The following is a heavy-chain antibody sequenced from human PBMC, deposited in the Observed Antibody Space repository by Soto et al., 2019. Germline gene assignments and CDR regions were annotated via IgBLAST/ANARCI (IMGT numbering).Heavy chain of an antibody. D-gene: IGHD2-15*01. J-gene: IGHJ6*02. CDR2: ISSSGYI. Sequence: PGGSLSISCAASGFNSNSYTINWVRQAPGKRLEWLSSISSSGYIFSTDSVRGRFTISRDNAKNSVYLQINSLRAEDTAVYFCARDCSGGSCYPGMDVWGQGTTVTVSS. V-gene: IGHV3-21*01. CDR3: ARDCSGGSCYPGMDV. CDR1: GFNSNSYT.